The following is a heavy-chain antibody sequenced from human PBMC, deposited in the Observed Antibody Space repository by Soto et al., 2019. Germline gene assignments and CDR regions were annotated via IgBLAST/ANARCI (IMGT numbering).Heavy chain of an antibody. D-gene: IGHD1-1*01. Sequence: QLQLQESGSGLVKPSQTLSLTCAVSGGSISSGGYSWSWIRQTPGKGLEWIGYIYHSGSTYYNPSHKSRVTISVDRSKNQFARKLSSVTAADTAVYYCARVYNGGDAFDIWGQGTMVTVSS. CDR1: GGSISSGGYS. CDR3: ARVYNGGDAFDI. CDR2: IYHSGST. J-gene: IGHJ3*02. V-gene: IGHV4-30-2*01.